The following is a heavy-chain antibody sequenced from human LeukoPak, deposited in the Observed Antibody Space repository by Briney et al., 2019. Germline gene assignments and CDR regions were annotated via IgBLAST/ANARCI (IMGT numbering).Heavy chain of an antibody. D-gene: IGHD2-15*01. CDR3: ARGGARSCYGY. CDR2: ISSSSSYI. Sequence: GGSLRLSCAASGFTFSSYSMNWVRQAPGKGLEWVSSISSSSSYIYYADSVKGRFTISRDNAKNSLYLQMNSLRAEDAAVYYCARGGARSCYGYWGQGTLVTVSS. CDR1: GFTFSSYS. V-gene: IGHV3-21*01. J-gene: IGHJ4*02.